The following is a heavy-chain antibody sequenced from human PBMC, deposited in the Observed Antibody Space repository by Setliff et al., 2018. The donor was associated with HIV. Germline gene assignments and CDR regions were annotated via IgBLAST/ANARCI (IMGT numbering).Heavy chain of an antibody. Sequence: ASVNVSCKASGYTFTSYDISWVRQAPGQGLEWMGWISAYNGNTNYAQNVQGRVTVTMDTSTSTAYMELTYLTSEDTAVYYCARAPPYSTGWGLDYWGQGTLVTVSS. J-gene: IGHJ4*02. CDR1: GYTFTSYD. CDR3: ARAPPYSTGWGLDY. D-gene: IGHD6-19*01. CDR2: ISAYNGNT. V-gene: IGHV1-18*01.